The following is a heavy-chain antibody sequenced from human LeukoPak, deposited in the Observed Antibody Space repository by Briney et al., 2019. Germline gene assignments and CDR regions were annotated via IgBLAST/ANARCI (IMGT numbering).Heavy chain of an antibody. V-gene: IGHV3-48*04. CDR1: GFTFSSYW. Sequence: PGGSLRLSCAASGFTFSSYWMSWVRQAPGKGLEWVSYISSSGSTIYYADSVKGRFTISRDNAKNSLYLQMNSLRAEDTAVYYCARNEYSSSSGGMDVWGQGTTVTVSS. CDR3: ARNEYSSSSGGMDV. CDR2: ISSSGSTI. D-gene: IGHD6-6*01. J-gene: IGHJ6*02.